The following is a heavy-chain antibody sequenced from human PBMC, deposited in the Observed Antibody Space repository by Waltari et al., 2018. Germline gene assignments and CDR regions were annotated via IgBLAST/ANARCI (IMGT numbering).Heavy chain of an antibody. Sequence: QVQLVQSGAEVKKPGASVKVSCKASGYTFNGYYLHWVRQAHGEGLESIGRINPSRRVTNQSKKFRGRLNWTRATSIRTANNALSMLVSDETALYNWSGGMGGCFDIWGQGTMVTVSS. CDR2: INPSRRVT. CDR3: SGGMGGCFDI. CDR1: GYTFNGYY. V-gene: IGHV1-2*06. J-gene: IGHJ3*02. D-gene: IGHD3-16*01.